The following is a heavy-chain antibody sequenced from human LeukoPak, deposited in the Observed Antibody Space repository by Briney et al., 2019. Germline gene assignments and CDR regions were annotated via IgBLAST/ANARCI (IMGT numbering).Heavy chain of an antibody. J-gene: IGHJ4*02. CDR2: INHSGST. CDR3: ARGPEYYDFWSGYYTVFDY. CDR1: GGSFSGYY. Sequence: SETLSLTCAVYGGSFSGYYWSWIRQPPGKGLEWIGEINHSGSTNYNPSLKSRVTISVDTSKDQFSLKLSSVTAADTAVYYCARGPEYYDFWSGYYTVFDYWGQGTLVTVSS. D-gene: IGHD3-3*01. V-gene: IGHV4-34*01.